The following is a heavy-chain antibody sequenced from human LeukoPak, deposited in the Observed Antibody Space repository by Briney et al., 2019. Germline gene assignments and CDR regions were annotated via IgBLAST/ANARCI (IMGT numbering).Heavy chain of an antibody. CDR2: INHSGST. J-gene: IGHJ6*03. CDR3: ARLRYFDWLLVPPPSYYYYYMDV. Sequence: SETLSLTCAVSGGSFSGYYWSWIRQPPGKGLEWIGEINHSGSTNYNPSLKSRVTISVDTSKNQFSLKLSSVTAADTAVYYCARLRYFDWLLVPPPSYYYYYMDVWGKGTTVTVSS. D-gene: IGHD3-9*01. V-gene: IGHV4-34*01. CDR1: GGSFSGYY.